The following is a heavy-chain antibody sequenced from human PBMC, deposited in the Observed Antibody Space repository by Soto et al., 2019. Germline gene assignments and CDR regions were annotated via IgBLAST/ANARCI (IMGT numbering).Heavy chain of an antibody. J-gene: IGHJ6*02. CDR1: RGTFSSYA. Sequence: QVQLVQSGAEVKKPGSSVKVSCKASRGTFSSYAISWVRQAPGQGLEWMGGIIPIFGTANYAQKFQGRVTTTADESTSTAYMELSSLRSEDTAVYYCASGVSPDNYYGMDVWGQGTTVTVSS. CDR3: ASGVSPDNYYGMDV. D-gene: IGHD2-8*01. V-gene: IGHV1-69*12. CDR2: IIPIFGTA.